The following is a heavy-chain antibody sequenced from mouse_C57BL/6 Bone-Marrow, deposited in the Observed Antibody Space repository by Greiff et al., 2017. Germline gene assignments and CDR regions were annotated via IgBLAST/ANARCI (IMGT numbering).Heavy chain of an antibody. J-gene: IGHJ3*01. D-gene: IGHD1-1*01. CDR2: IYPGSGST. CDR3: ARYAYYYAIAWFAY. Sequence: QVQLQQPGAELVKPGASVKMSCKASGYTFTSYWITWVKQRPGQGLEWIGDIYPGSGSTNYNEKFKSKATLTVDKSSSPAYMQLSSLTSDDSAVDYCARYAYYYAIAWFAYWVQGTLVTVSA. CDR1: GYTFTSYW. V-gene: IGHV1-55*01.